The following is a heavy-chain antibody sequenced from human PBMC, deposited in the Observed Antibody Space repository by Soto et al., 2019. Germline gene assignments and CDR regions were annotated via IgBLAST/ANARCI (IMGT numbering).Heavy chain of an antibody. V-gene: IGHV1-69*13. J-gene: IGHJ4*02. D-gene: IGHD4-17*01. CDR3: ARDYTTTVTTMSCGY. CDR1: GGTFSSYA. Sequence: ASVKVSCKASGGTFSSYAISWVRQAPGQGLEWMGGIIPIFGTANYAQKFQGRVTITADESTSTAYMELSSLRSEDTAVYYCARDYTTTVTTMSCGYWGQGTLVTVSS. CDR2: IIPIFGTA.